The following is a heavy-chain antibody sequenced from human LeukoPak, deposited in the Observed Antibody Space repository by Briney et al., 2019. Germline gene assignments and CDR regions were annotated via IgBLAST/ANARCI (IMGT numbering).Heavy chain of an antibody. V-gene: IGHV4-59*11. CDR1: GGSISSHY. CDR3: ARDRLGWVGEPDAFDI. CDR2: IFDSGST. D-gene: IGHD3-10*01. Sequence: PSETLSLTCTVSGGSISSHYWSWIRQPPGKGLEWIGYIFDSGSTNYNPSLKSRVTISVDTSKKQFSLKLSSVTAADTAVYYCARDRLGWVGEPDAFDIWGQGTMVTVSS. J-gene: IGHJ3*02.